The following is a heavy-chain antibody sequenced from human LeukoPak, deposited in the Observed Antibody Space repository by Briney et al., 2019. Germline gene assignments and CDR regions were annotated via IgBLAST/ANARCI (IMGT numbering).Heavy chain of an antibody. CDR3: ASGGSYFWFDP. J-gene: IGHJ5*02. V-gene: IGHV4-59*01. D-gene: IGHD1-26*01. Sequence: SETLSLTCTVSDDSITTYYWSWIRQPPGKGLEGIGYIYYKGNTNYNPSLKSRVTISIDTPNNRFSLKLRSVTAADTAVYYCASGGSYFWFDPWGQGTRVAVST. CDR2: IYYKGNT. CDR1: DDSITTYY.